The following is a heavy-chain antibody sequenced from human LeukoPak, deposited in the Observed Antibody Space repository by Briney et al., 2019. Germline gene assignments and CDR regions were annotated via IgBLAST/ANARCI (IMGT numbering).Heavy chain of an antibody. CDR1: GGSISSGGYS. J-gene: IGHJ5*02. Sequence: PSETLSLTCAVSGGSISSGGYSWSWIRQPPGKGLEWIGYIYYSGSTYYNPSLKSRVTISVDTSKNQFSLKLSSVTAADTAVYYCARVFYGSGLAWFDPWGQGTLVTVSS. V-gene: IGHV4-30-4*07. D-gene: IGHD3-10*01. CDR2: IYYSGST. CDR3: ARVFYGSGLAWFDP.